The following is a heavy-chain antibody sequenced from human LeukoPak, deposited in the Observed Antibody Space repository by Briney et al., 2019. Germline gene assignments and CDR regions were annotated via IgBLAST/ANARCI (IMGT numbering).Heavy chain of an antibody. CDR1: GYTFTSYG. V-gene: IGHV1-18*04. CDR2: ISAYNGNT. J-gene: IGHJ4*02. D-gene: IGHD5-18*01. CDR3: ARDRAGYSYGPTWPIDY. Sequence: GASVKVSCKASGYTFTSYGISWVRQAPGQGLEWKGWISAYNGNTNYAQKLQGRVTMTTDTSTSTAYMELRSLRSDDTAVYYCARDRAGYSYGPTWPIDYWGQGTLVTVSS.